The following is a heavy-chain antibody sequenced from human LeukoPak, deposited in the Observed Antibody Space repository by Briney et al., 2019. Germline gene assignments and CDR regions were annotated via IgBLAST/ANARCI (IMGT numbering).Heavy chain of an antibody. D-gene: IGHD3-16*02. CDR2: INPNSGGT. CDR3: ARFILSSIRPTDY. CDR1: GYTFTGYY. J-gene: IGHJ4*02. V-gene: IGHV1-2*06. Sequence: GASVKVSCKASGYTFTGYYMHWVRQAPGQGLEWMGRINPNSGGTNYAQKFQGRVTMTRDTSISTAYMELSRLRSDDTAVYYCARFILSSIRPTDYWGQGTLVTVSS.